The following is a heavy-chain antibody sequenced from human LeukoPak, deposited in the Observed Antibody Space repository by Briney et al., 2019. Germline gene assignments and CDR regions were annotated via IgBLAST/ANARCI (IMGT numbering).Heavy chain of an antibody. Sequence: AGSLTLSCAASGFSFSSYEMNWVRQAPGKGLEWISYISSSGSIIYYADPVKGRFTISRDNAKNSLFLQMNSLRVEDTAVYYCARTMWGFDYWGQGTLVTVSS. CDR2: ISSSGSII. D-gene: IGHD7-27*01. V-gene: IGHV3-48*03. CDR3: ARTMWGFDY. J-gene: IGHJ4*02. CDR1: GFSFSSYE.